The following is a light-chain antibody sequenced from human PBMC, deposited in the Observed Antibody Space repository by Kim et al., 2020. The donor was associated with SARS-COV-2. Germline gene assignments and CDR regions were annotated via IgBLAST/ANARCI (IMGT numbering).Light chain of an antibody. CDR2: GAS. Sequence: EIVMTQSPATLSVCPEEIATLSCRASQSVSSNLAWYQQKPGQAPRLLIYGASTTATGIPARCSGSGSGTDFTLTISSLQSEDFAVYYCQQYNNLVGFGQGTKVDIK. CDR3: QQYNNLVG. J-gene: IGKJ1*01. CDR1: QSVSSN. V-gene: IGKV3-15*01.